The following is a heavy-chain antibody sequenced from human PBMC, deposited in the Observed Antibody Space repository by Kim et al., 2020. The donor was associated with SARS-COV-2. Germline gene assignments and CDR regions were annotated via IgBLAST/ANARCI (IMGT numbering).Heavy chain of an antibody. CDR1: GGSFSGYY. CDR2: INHSGST. Sequence: SETLSLTCAVYGGSFSGYYWSWIRQPPGKGLEWIGEINHSGSTNYNPSLKSRVTISVDTSKNQFSLKLSSVTAADTAVYYCARGLDSSGYYYRYYYYGMDVWGQGTTVTVSS. V-gene: IGHV4-34*01. D-gene: IGHD3-22*01. CDR3: ARGLDSSGYYYRYYYYGMDV. J-gene: IGHJ6*02.